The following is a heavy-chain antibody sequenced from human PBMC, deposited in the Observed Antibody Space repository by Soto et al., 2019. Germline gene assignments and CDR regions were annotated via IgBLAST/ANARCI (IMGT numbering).Heavy chain of an antibody. J-gene: IGHJ4*02. V-gene: IGHV4-30-2*01. Sequence: QLQLQESGSGLVKPSQTLSLTCAVSGGSISSGGYSWSWIRQPPGKGLEWIGYIYHSGSTYYNPSRRSRGTMSVDRSKNQFSLKLSSVTAADTAVYYCARAGGLGAVAVDYWGQGTLVTVSS. CDR3: ARAGGLGAVAVDY. CDR1: GGSISSGGYS. CDR2: IYHSGST. D-gene: IGHD6-19*01.